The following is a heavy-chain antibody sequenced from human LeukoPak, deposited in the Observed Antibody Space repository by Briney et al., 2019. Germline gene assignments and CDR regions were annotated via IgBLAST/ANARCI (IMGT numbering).Heavy chain of an antibody. V-gene: IGHV5-51*01. J-gene: IGHJ4*02. Sequence: GESLKISCEASGYTFSNYWIGWVRQMPGKGLEWMGIIYPDDSDTKYSPSFQGQVTISADKSISTAYLQWSSLKASDTAMYYCARPRGSSGYYYLIWGQGTLVTVSS. CDR2: IYPDDSDT. CDR3: ARPRGSSGYYYLI. D-gene: IGHD3-22*01. CDR1: GYTFSNYW.